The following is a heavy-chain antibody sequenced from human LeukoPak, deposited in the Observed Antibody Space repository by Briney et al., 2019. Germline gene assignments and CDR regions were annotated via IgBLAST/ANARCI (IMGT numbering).Heavy chain of an antibody. Sequence: GGSLRLSCAASGFTFSSYSMNWVRQAPGKGLEWVSSISSSDTYIYHADSVKGRFTISRDNAKNSLYLQMNSLRAEDTAVYYCARGMDPAVTFDCWGQGTLVTVSS. J-gene: IGHJ4*02. D-gene: IGHD5-18*01. CDR2: ISSSDTYI. CDR1: GFTFSSYS. V-gene: IGHV3-21*01. CDR3: ARGMDPAVTFDC.